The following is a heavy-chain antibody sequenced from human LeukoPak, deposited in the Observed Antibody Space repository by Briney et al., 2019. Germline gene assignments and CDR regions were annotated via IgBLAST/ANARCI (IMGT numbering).Heavy chain of an antibody. CDR2: ISGSGGST. J-gene: IGHJ4*02. V-gene: IGHV3-23*01. Sequence: GGSLRLSCAASGFTVSSNYMSWVRQAPGKGLEWVSAISGSGGSTYYADSVKGRFTISRDNSKNTLYLQMNSLRAEDTAVYYCAKDKVTRGRLGGFDYWGQGTLVTVSS. CDR3: AKDKVTRGRLGGFDY. D-gene: IGHD3-16*01. CDR1: GFTVSSNY.